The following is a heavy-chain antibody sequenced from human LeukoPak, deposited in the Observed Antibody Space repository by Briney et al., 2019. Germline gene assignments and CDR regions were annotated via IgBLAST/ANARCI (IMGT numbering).Heavy chain of an antibody. D-gene: IGHD1-1*01. Sequence: ASVKVSCKASGGTFSSYAISWVRQAPGQGLEWMGWINPNSGGTNYAQKFQGRVTMTRDTSISTAYMELSRLRSDDTAVYYCASETGTYGGDAFDIWGQGTMVTVSS. CDR1: GGTFSSYA. V-gene: IGHV1-2*02. J-gene: IGHJ3*02. CDR3: ASETGTYGGDAFDI. CDR2: INPNSGGT.